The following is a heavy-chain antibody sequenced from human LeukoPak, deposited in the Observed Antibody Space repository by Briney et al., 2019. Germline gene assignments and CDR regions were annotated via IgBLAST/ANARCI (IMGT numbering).Heavy chain of an antibody. CDR2: IIPIFGTA. V-gene: IGHV1-69*05. CDR3: ARDMTMWDNWNYGPACDI. J-gene: IGHJ3*02. Sequence: SVKVSCKASGGTFSSYAISWVRQAPGQGLEWMGRIIPIFGTANYAQKFQGRVTITTDESTSTAYMELSSLRSEDTAVYYCARDMTMWDNWNYGPACDIWGQGTMVTVSS. CDR1: GGTFSSYA. D-gene: IGHD1-7*01.